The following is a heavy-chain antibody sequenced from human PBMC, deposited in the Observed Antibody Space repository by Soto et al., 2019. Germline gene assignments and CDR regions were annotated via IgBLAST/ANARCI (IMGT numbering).Heavy chain of an antibody. J-gene: IGHJ4*02. CDR2: ISYDGSNK. CDR3: AGGQYYFDY. D-gene: IGHD2-15*01. V-gene: IGHV3-30*03. Sequence: QVQLVESGGGVVQPERSLRLSCAASGFPFSSYGMHWVRQAPGKGLEWVAHISYDGSNKHYTDSVKGRFTISRDNSKNMLYLQMSSLRAEDTAVYYCAGGQYYFDYCGQGTRVSVSS. CDR1: GFPFSSYG.